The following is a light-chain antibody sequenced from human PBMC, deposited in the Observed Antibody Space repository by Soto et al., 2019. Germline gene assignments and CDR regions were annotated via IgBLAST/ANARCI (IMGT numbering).Light chain of an antibody. CDR3: QQRSNWPPIT. V-gene: IGKV3-11*01. CDR1: QSVSSY. J-gene: IGKJ5*01. Sequence: GERATLSCRASQSVSSYLAWYQQKPGQAPRLLIYDASNRATGIPARFSGSGSGTDFTLTISSLEPEDFAVYYCQQRSNWPPITLGQGTRLEIK. CDR2: DAS.